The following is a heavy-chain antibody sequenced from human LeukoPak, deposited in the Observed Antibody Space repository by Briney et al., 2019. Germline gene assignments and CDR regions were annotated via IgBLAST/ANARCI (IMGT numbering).Heavy chain of an antibody. V-gene: IGHV3-64*01. CDR3: ARDSGDLTTVTTIEYYFDY. Sequence: PGRSLRLSCAASGFTFSSYAMHWVRQAPGKGLEYVSAISSNGGSTYYANSVKGRFTISRDNSKNTLYLQMGSLRAEDMAVYYCARDSGDLTTVTTIEYYFDYWGQGTLVTVSS. J-gene: IGHJ4*02. CDR2: ISSNGGST. D-gene: IGHD4-17*01. CDR1: GFTFSSYA.